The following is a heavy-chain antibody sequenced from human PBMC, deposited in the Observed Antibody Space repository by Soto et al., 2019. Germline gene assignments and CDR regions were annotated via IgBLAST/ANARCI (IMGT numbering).Heavy chain of an antibody. D-gene: IGHD4-4*01. CDR2: INPCNGST. CDR3: ARGTTIQP. J-gene: IGHJ5*02. V-gene: IGHV1-46*01. CDR1: GYTFTNFY. Sequence: ASVKVSCKASGYTFTNFYMHWVRQAPGQGLEWMGIINPCNGSTNYAQKFQGRVTMTTDTSTSTAYMELSSLRSDDTAVYYCARGTTIQPWGQGTLVTVSS.